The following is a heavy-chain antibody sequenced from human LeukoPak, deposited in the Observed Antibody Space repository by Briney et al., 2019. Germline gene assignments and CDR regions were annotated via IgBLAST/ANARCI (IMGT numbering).Heavy chain of an antibody. CDR1: GFTFSSYA. CDR2: ISYDGSNK. J-gene: IGHJ4*02. Sequence: GRSLRLSCAASGFTFSSYAMHWVRQAPGKGLEWVAVISYDGSNKYYADSVKGRFTISRDNSKNTLYLQMNSLRAEDTAVYYCARGLSPRRAVAGRTFDYWGQGTLVTVSS. D-gene: IGHD6-19*01. V-gene: IGHV3-30*04. CDR3: ARGLSPRRAVAGRTFDY.